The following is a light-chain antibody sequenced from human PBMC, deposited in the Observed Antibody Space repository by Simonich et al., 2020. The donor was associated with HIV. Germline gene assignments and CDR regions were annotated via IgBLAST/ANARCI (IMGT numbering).Light chain of an antibody. CDR2: SNK. J-gene: IGLJ3*02. CDR3: AAWDDSLNGSWV. Sequence: QSVLTQPPSASGPPGPRVSISCSGSSSNIGSNTVNWYQQLPGTAPKLLIYSNKQRPSAVPDRISGSKTGTSASLAIIGIQSEDEADYYCAAWDDSLNGSWVFGGGTKLTVL. V-gene: IGLV1-44*01. CDR1: SSNIGSNT.